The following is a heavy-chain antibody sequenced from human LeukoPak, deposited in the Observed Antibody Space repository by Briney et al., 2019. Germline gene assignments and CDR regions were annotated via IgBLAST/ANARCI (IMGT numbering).Heavy chain of an antibody. D-gene: IGHD1-1*01. Sequence: SETLSLTCTVSGGSIGNYYWSWIRQPPGKGLECLGYIYYSGSTNYSPSLRSRLTMSLDTSKNQFSLKLSSVAAADTAVYYCARAGTNWSSGCYFDYWGQGALVTVSS. CDR2: IYYSGST. CDR1: GGSIGNYY. CDR3: ARAGTNWSSGCYFDY. J-gene: IGHJ4*02. V-gene: IGHV4-59*01.